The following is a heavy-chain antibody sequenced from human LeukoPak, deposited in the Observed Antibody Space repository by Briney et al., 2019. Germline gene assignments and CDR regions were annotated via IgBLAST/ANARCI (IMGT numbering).Heavy chain of an antibody. D-gene: IGHD5-18*01. Sequence: PGGSLRLSCAASGFTFSSYAMHWVRQAPGKGLEWVTVISYDGSNKYYTDSVKGRFTISRDNSKNTLYLQMNSLRAEDTAVYYCARDDPRYSYGTPGYYFDYWGQGTLVTVSS. CDR1: GFTFSSYA. J-gene: IGHJ4*02. CDR2: ISYDGSNK. CDR3: ARDDPRYSYGTPGYYFDY. V-gene: IGHV3-30*04.